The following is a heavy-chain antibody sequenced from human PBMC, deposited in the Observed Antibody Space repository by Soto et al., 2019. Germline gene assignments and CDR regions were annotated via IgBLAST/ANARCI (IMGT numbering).Heavy chain of an antibody. J-gene: IGHJ4*02. V-gene: IGHV1-18*01. CDR3: ASHRVSAASSFDY. CDR2: ISAYNGNT. CDR1: GYSLTTYG. Sequence: QVQLVQSRLEVTKPGASVKVSCKASGYSLTTYGISWVRQAPGQGLEWVGWISAYNGNTNYAQNFQGRVTMTRDTSTSTAYMDLRGLRSDDTAVYYCASHRVSAASSFDYWGQGTLVIVSS. D-gene: IGHD6-13*01.